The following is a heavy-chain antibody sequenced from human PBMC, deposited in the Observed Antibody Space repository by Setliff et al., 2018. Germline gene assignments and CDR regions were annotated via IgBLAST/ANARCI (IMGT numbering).Heavy chain of an antibody. J-gene: IGHJ4*02. D-gene: IGHD3-22*01. V-gene: IGHV3-48*03. CDR2: ISSIGRLI. CDR1: GFNFSNYE. Sequence: GGSLRLSCSGSGFNFSNYEINWVRQAPGKGLEWISYISSIGRLIHYADSVKGRFTVFRDSSQNKIHLQMDSLRAEDTGKYFCARADSDSYYPYYFDFWGQGVLVTVSS. CDR3: ARADSDSYYPYYFDF.